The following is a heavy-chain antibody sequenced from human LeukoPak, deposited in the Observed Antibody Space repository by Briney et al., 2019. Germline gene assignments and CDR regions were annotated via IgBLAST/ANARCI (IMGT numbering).Heavy chain of an antibody. CDR3: ARERAGYSSPAADY. V-gene: IGHV4-39*07. D-gene: IGHD6-19*01. CDR1: GGSISSSSYY. J-gene: IGHJ4*02. CDR2: IYYSGST. Sequence: SETLSLTCTVSGGSISSSSYYWGWIRQPPGKGLEWIGSIYYSGSTYYNPSLKSRVTISVDTSKNQFSLKLSSVTAADTAVYYCARERAGYSSPAADYWGQGTLVTVSS.